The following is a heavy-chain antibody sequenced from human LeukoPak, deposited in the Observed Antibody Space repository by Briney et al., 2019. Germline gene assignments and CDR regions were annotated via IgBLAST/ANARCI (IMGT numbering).Heavy chain of an antibody. V-gene: IGHV4-34*01. Sequence: ESLSLSYAASGFTYSSYSMNWVRQPPGKGLEGLGEITHSGSTNYNPSLKSRVTISVDTSKNQFSLKLSSVTAADTAVYYCARPPGYGSGSYLYWGQGTLVTVSS. J-gene: IGHJ4*02. D-gene: IGHD3-10*01. CDR3: ARPPGYGSGSYLY. CDR2: ITHSGST. CDR1: GFTYSSYS.